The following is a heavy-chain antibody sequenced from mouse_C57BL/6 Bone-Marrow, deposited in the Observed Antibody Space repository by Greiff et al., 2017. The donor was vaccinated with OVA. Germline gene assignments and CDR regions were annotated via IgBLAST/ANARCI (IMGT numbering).Heavy chain of an antibody. CDR3: ARESFPYYYGSSSAWFAY. J-gene: IGHJ3*01. D-gene: IGHD1-1*01. V-gene: IGHV5-16*01. Sequence: EVQLVESEGGLVQPGSSMKLSCTASGFTFSDYYMAWVRQVPEKGLEWVANINYDGSSTYYLDSLKSRFIISRDNAKNILYLQMSSLKSEDTATYYCARESFPYYYGSSSAWFAYWGQGTLVTVSA. CDR2: INYDGSST. CDR1: GFTFSDYY.